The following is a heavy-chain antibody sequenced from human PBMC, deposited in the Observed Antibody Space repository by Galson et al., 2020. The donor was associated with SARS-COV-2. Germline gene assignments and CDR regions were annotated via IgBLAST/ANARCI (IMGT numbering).Heavy chain of an antibody. J-gene: IGHJ4*02. CDR2: IYPSGST. D-gene: IGHD3-3*01. Sequence: SETLSLTCTVSGYSISSGYYWGWIRQPPGKGLEWIGSIYPSGSTYYNPSLKSRVTISVDTSKNQFSLKLSSVTAADTAVYYCARALGEEWLLGAWFQYYFDYWGQGTLVTVSS. CDR1: GYSISSGYY. CDR3: ARALGEEWLLGAWFQYYFDY. V-gene: IGHV4-38-2*02.